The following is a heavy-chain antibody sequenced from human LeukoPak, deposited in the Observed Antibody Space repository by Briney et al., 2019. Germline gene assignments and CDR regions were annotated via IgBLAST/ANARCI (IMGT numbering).Heavy chain of an antibody. CDR2: IWHGGSNN. D-gene: IGHD5-24*01. CDR1: GFTFSSFG. J-gene: IGHJ4*02. CDR3: ASSMAYNCLDY. Sequence: AGRSLRLSCAASGFTFSSFGMHGVRQAPGKGLEWVADIWHGGSNNYYPDSVKGRFTICRGKAKHPPYLQMNSLRPEDTAVYYCASSMAYNCLDYWGQGTLVTVSS. V-gene: IGHV3-33*01.